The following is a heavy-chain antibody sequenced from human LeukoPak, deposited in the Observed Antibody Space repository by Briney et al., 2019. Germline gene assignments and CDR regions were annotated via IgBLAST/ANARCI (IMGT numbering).Heavy chain of an antibody. Sequence: SVKVSCKASGGTFSSYAISWVRQAPGQGLEWMGGIIPIFGTANYAQKFQGRVTITADESTSTAYMELSSLRSEDTAVYYCARHRTPYSHESYFDYWGQGTLVTVSS. V-gene: IGHV1-69*01. J-gene: IGHJ4*02. CDR1: GGTFSSYA. D-gene: IGHD5-18*01. CDR3: ARHRTPYSHESYFDY. CDR2: IIPIFGTA.